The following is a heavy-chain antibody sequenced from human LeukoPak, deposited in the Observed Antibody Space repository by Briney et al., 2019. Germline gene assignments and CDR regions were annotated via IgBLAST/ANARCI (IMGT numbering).Heavy chain of an antibody. Sequence: SETLSLTCAVYGGSFSGYYCSWIRQPPGKGLEWIGEVDHSGCTNYNPSLHIRVTISLHTSKSQISLKLSSVTAADTPVYYCARARYSDFWSGYSRVYYYYYMDVWGKGTTVTVSS. CDR3: ARARYSDFWSGYSRVYYYYYMDV. CDR1: GGSFSGYY. J-gene: IGHJ6*03. CDR2: VDHSGCT. V-gene: IGHV4-34*01. D-gene: IGHD3-3*01.